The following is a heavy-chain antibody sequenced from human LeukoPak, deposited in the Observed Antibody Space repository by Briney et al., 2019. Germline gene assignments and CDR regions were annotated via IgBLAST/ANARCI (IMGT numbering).Heavy chain of an antibody. D-gene: IGHD6-19*01. CDR2: IYPGDSDT. J-gene: IGHJ6*02. Sequence: GESLKISCKGSGYSFTSYWIGWVRQMPGKGLEWMGIIYPGDSDTRYSPSFQGQVTISADKSISTAYLQWSSLKASDTAMYYRARQPVAGTPHYYYYGMDVWGQGTTVTVSS. V-gene: IGHV5-51*01. CDR1: GYSFTSYW. CDR3: ARQPVAGTPHYYYYGMDV.